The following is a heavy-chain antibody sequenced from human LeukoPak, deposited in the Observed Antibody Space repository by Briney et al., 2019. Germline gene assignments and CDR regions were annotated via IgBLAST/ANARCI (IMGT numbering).Heavy chain of an antibody. CDR1: GFTFSSYS. Sequence: GGSLTLSCAASGFTFSSYSMNWVRQAPGKGLEWVSSISSSSSYIYYADSVRGRFTISRDNAKNSLYLQMNRLRAEDTAVYYCAGGIYGGNSGAWGQGTLVTVSS. CDR3: AGGIYGGNSGA. CDR2: ISSSSSYI. D-gene: IGHD4-23*01. J-gene: IGHJ4*02. V-gene: IGHV3-21*01.